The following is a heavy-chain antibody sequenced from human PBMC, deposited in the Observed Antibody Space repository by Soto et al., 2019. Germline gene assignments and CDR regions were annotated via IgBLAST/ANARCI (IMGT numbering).Heavy chain of an antibody. J-gene: IGHJ4*02. V-gene: IGHV3-23*01. CDR1: GFTFSSYA. CDR3: AKSPRWGAAADPIDY. CDR2: ISGSGGST. Sequence: EVQLLESGGGLVQPGGSLRLSCAASGFTFSSYAMSWVRQAPGKGLEWVSAISGSGGSTYYADSVKGRFTISRDNSKNALYRQMKSLRAGDTAVYYCAKSPRWGAAADPIDYWGQGTLVTVSS. D-gene: IGHD6-13*01.